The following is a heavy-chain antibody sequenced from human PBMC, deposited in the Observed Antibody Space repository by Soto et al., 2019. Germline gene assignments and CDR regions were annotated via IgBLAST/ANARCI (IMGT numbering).Heavy chain of an antibody. CDR1: GFTFSSYA. Sequence: QVQLVESGGGVVQPGRSLRLSCAASGFTFSSYAMHWVRQAPGKGLEWVSVISYDGSNKYYADSVKGRFTISRDNSKNTLYLQMNSLRAEYTAMYYCSRGAAKSLYIVVLVAAPYDYWGQGTLVTVSS. J-gene: IGHJ4*02. V-gene: IGHV3-30-3*01. D-gene: IGHD2-15*01. CDR2: ISYDGSNK. CDR3: SRGAAKSLYIVVLVAAPYDY.